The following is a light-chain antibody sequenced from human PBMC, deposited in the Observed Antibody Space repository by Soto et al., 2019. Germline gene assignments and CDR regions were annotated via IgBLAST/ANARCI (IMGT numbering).Light chain of an antibody. V-gene: IGKV3-20*01. CDR1: LSVVSNS. CDR3: QQYASSQWT. CDR2: DAS. J-gene: IGKJ1*01. Sequence: EIVLTQSPGTLSLSPGERATLSCRASLSVVSNSLAWYQQKPGQAPRLLIYDASSRATGIPDRFSGSGSGTGFTLTISRLEPEDFAVYYCQQYASSQWTFGQGTKVEMK.